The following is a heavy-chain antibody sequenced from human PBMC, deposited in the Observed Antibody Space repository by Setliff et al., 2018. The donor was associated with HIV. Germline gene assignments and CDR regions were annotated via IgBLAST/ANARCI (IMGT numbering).Heavy chain of an antibody. CDR1: GGSISSYY. CDR3: ARHRDPPGSSWIYYYSYMDV. D-gene: IGHD6-13*01. J-gene: IGHJ6*03. Sequence: SETLSLTCTVSGGSISSYYWSWIRQPPGKGLEWIGYIYYSGSSKNTPSLKSRVTISVDTSKKQFSLKLRSVTAADTAVYYCARHRDPPGSSWIYYYSYMDVWVKGTTVTVSS. CDR2: IYYSGSS. V-gene: IGHV4-59*08.